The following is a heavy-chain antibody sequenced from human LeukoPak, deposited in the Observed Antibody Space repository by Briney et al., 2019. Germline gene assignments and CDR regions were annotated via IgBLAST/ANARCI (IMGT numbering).Heavy chain of an antibody. CDR3: ARGGSESYRNYYYMDV. D-gene: IGHD3-10*01. Sequence: SETLSLTCTVSGGSISSYYWIWIRQPPGKGLGWIGYIYYSGSTNYNPSLKSRVTISVDTSKNQFSLNLSSVTTADTAVYYCARGGSESYRNYYYMDVWGKGTTVTVSS. J-gene: IGHJ6*03. V-gene: IGHV4-59*01. CDR2: IYYSGST. CDR1: GGSISSYY.